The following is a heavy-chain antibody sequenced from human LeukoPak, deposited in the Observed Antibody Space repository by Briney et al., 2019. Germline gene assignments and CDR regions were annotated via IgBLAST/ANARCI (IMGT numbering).Heavy chain of an antibody. CDR1: GGSFSGYY. CDR2: INHSGST. CDR3: ARGKIWFDP. J-gene: IGHJ5*02. V-gene: IGHV4-34*01. Sequence: SETLSLTCAVYGGSFSGYYWSWIRQPPGKGLEWIGEINHSGSTNYNPSLKSRVTISVDTSKNQFSLKLSSVTAADTAVYYCARGKIWFDPWGQGTLVTVSS.